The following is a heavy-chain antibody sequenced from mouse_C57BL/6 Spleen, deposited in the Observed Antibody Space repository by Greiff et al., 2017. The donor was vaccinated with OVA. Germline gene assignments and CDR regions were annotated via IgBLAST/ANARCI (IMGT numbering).Heavy chain of an antibody. CDR2: IYPGSGSI. D-gene: IGHD2-5*01. J-gene: IGHJ4*01. CDR1: GYTFTSYW. V-gene: IGHV1-55*01. Sequence: QVQLQQPGAELVKPGASVKMSCKASGYTFTSYWITWVKQRPGQGLEWIGDIYPGSGSINYNEKFKSKATLTVDTSSSTAYMQLSSLTSEDSAVYYCAREDSNGDYYAMDYWGQGTSVTVSS. CDR3: AREDSNGDYYAMDY.